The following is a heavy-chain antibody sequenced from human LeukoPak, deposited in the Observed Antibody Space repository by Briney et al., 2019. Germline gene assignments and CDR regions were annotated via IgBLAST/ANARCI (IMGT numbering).Heavy chain of an antibody. J-gene: IGHJ4*02. V-gene: IGHV3-7*01. Sequence: GGSLRLSCAASGFTFSHYWVSWIRQTPGKRLEWVANIKQDGSRIEYVDSVKGRFTISRDNAKNSLYLQMNSLRAEDTAVYYCAREGAGGFDYWGQGTLVTVSS. CDR3: AREGAGGFDY. CDR1: GFTFSHYW. CDR2: IKQDGSRI. D-gene: IGHD1-26*01.